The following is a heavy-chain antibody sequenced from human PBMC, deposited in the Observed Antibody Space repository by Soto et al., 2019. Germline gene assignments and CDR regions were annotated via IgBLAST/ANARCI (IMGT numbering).Heavy chain of an antibody. V-gene: IGHV1-18*01. D-gene: IGHD2-2*02. CDR3: ARDFRLGYCSSTSCYKVREADAFDI. CDR1: GYTFTSYG. CDR2: ISAYNGNT. J-gene: IGHJ3*02. Sequence: GASVKVSCKASGYTFTSYGISWVRQAPGQGLEWMGWISAYNGNTNYAQKLQGRVTMTTDTSTSTAYMELRSLRSDDTAVYYCARDFRLGYCSSTSCYKVREADAFDIWGQGTMVTVSS.